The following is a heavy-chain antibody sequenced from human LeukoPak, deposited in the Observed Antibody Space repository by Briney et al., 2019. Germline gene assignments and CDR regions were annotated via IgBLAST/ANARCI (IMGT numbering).Heavy chain of an antibody. CDR2: IYYSGST. V-gene: IGHV4-39*07. CDR1: GGSISSSSYY. D-gene: IGHD2-2*01. CDR3: ARALEYCSSTSCYRPFDY. J-gene: IGHJ4*02. Sequence: SETLSLTCTVSGGSISSSSYYWGWIRQPPGKGLEWIGSIYYSGSTYYNPSLKSRVTISVDTSKNQFSLRLNSVTAADTAVYYCARALEYCSSTSCYRPFDYWGQGTLVTVSS.